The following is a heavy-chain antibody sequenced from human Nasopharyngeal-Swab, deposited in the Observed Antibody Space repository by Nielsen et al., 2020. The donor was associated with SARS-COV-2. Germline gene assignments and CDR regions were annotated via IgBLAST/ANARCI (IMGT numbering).Heavy chain of an antibody. CDR2: VSYSGPT. D-gene: IGHD4-11*01. J-gene: IGHJ4*02. V-gene: IGHV4-39*02. Sequence: SETLSLTCTVSGGSLSSSNYYWGWIRQPPGKGLGWIGTVSYSGPTYYNPSLKSRVTMSVDTSKNHFSLRLSSVTAADTAVYYCGRLTKTTVTRRLYFDYWGQGTLVTVSS. CDR3: GRLTKTTVTRRLYFDY. CDR1: GGSLSSSNYY.